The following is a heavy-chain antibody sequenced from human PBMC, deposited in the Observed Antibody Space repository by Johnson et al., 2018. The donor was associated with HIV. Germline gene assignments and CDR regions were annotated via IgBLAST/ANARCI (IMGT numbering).Heavy chain of an antibody. CDR2: ISYDGSNK. D-gene: IGHD4-17*01. V-gene: IGHV3-30*04. Sequence: QVQLVESGGGLVQPGGSLRLSCAASGFTFSSYAMTWVRQAPGKGLEWVAVISYDGSNKYYADSVKGRFTISRDNSKDTLDLQMNSLRAEDTAVYYGAKDHAYGDAFDIWGQGTMVTVSS. J-gene: IGHJ3*02. CDR3: AKDHAYGDAFDI. CDR1: GFTFSSYA.